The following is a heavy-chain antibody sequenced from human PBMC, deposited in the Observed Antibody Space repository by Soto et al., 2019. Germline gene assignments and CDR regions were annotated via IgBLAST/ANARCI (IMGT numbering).Heavy chain of an antibody. V-gene: IGHV3-30-3*01. Sequence: QVQLVESGGGVVQPGRSLRLSCAASGFTFSSYAMHWVRQAPGKGLEWVAVISYDGSNKYYADSVKGRFTISRDNSKNTLYLQMNSLRAEDTAVYYCARENVVVTEFDYWGQGTLVTVSS. D-gene: IGHD2-21*02. CDR1: GFTFSSYA. CDR3: ARENVVVTEFDY. J-gene: IGHJ4*02. CDR2: ISYDGSNK.